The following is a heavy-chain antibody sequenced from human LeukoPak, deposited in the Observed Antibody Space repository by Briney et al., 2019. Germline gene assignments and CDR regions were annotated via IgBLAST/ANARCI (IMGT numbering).Heavy chain of an antibody. CDR1: GFTFSRFA. CDR3: AGDSQTYYFDSSGLTH. D-gene: IGHD3-22*01. V-gene: IGHV3-30-3*01. CDR2: ISYDGSNK. J-gene: IGHJ4*02. Sequence: GGSLRLSCAASGFTFSRFAMHWVRQAPGKGLEWVAIISYDGSNKYYADSVKGRFSISRDNSKNTLYLQMNSLSTEDTAVYYCAGDSQTYYFDSSGLTHWGQGTLVTVAS.